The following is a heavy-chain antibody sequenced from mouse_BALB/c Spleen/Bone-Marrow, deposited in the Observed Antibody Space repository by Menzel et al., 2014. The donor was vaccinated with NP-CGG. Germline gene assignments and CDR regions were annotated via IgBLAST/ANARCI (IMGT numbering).Heavy chain of an antibody. V-gene: IGHV14-3*02. D-gene: IGHD2-14*01. CDR1: GFNIKDTY. CDR3: ARYRYGWFFDV. J-gene: IGHJ1*02. CDR2: IDPANGNT. Sequence: EVQLVESGAELVKPGASVKLSCTASGFNIKDTYMHWVKQRPEQGLERIGRIDPANGNTKYDPKFQGKATITADTSSNTAYLQLSGLTSEDTAVYYCARYRYGWFFDVWCAGTTVAVSS.